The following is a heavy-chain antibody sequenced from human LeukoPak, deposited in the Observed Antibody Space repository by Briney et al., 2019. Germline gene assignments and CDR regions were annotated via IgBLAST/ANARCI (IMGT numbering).Heavy chain of an antibody. CDR1: GGSISSGSYY. J-gene: IGHJ4*02. CDR2: IYTSGST. D-gene: IGHD6-19*01. CDR3: ASTRNPSTIAVAGRSFDY. V-gene: IGHV4-61*02. Sequence: SQTLSLTCTVSGGSISSGSYYWSWIRQPAGKGLEWIGRIYTSGSTNYNPSLKSRVTISVDTSKNQFSLKLSSVTAADTAVYYCASTRNPSTIAVAGRSFDYWGQRTLVTVSS.